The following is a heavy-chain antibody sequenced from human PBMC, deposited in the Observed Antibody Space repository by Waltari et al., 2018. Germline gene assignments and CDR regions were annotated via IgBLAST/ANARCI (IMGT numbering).Heavy chain of an antibody. V-gene: IGHV3-48*03. J-gene: IGHJ6*03. CDR1: GFTFSSYE. CDR2: NSKSGSTM. CDR3: ARPSTEYYYYYYYMDV. Sequence: EVQVVESGGGLVQPGGALRLSCAASGFTFSSYEMTWVRQAPGTGLECVSSNSKSGSTMYYADSVKGRFTISRDNAKNSLYLQMNSLRAEDTAVYYCARPSTEYYYYYYYMDVWGKGTTVTVS.